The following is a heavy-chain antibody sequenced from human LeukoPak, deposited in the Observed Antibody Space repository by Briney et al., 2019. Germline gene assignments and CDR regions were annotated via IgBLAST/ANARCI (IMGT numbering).Heavy chain of an antibody. CDR3: ATTSGHDFGVRQSDY. V-gene: IGHV4-34*01. CDR2: VNHSGSA. D-gene: IGHD3/OR15-3a*01. CDR1: GGSFSHYY. J-gene: IGHJ4*02. Sequence: PSETLSLTCAVYGGSFSHYYWIWLRQPPGKGLEWIGEVNHSGSAHYNPSLKSRVTMSLDTSKNQFSLRLNSVTAADTAVYYCATTSGHDFGVRQSDYWGQGTLVTVSP.